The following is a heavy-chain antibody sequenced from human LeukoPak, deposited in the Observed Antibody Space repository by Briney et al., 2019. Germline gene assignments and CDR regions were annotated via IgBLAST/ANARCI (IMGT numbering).Heavy chain of an antibody. D-gene: IGHD2-15*01. J-gene: IGHJ6*02. CDR1: GYSFTNYW. CDR3: ARQTYCSGGSCYSSYGTDV. Sequence: GESLKLSCQGSGYSFTNYWIGWVRQMPGKGLEWMGIIYPGDSDTRYSPSFQGQVTISVDKSISTAHLQWSSLKASDTAMYYCARQTYCSGGSCYSSYGTDVWGQGTTVTVSS. V-gene: IGHV5-51*01. CDR2: IYPGDSDT.